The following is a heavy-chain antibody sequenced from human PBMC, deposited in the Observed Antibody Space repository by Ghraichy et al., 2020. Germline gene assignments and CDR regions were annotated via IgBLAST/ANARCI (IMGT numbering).Heavy chain of an antibody. CDR1: GFTFGFTFSSSA. CDR3: AREGKNFDC. J-gene: IGHJ4*02. CDR2: IGGSSGGT. Sequence: GGSLRLSCAASGFTFGFTFSSSAIIWARQAPGKGLEWVSSIGGSSGGTYYADSVKGRFTSSRDNSKNTVYLQMNSLRAEDTAMYYCAREGKNFDCWGQGALVTVSS. V-gene: IGHV3-23*01. D-gene: IGHD2/OR15-2a*01.